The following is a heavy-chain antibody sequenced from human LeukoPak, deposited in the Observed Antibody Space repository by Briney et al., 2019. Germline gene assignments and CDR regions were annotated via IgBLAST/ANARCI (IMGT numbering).Heavy chain of an antibody. Sequence: SETLSLTCTVSGYSITSGQYWGWIRQPPEKGLEWIGTIFHSGSTYHNPSLKSRVTISVDTSKNQFSLKLSSVTAADTAVYFCARVGYYPDYYMDVWGKGTTVTVSS. D-gene: IGHD2-21*01. CDR1: GYSITSGQY. CDR3: ARVGYYPDYYMDV. V-gene: IGHV4-38-2*02. CDR2: IFHSGST. J-gene: IGHJ6*03.